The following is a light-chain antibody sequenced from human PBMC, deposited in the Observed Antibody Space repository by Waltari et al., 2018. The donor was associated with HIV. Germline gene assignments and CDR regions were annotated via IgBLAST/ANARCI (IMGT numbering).Light chain of an antibody. CDR3: AAWDDSLNGVV. Sequence: QSVLTQPPSASGTPGQRVTISCSGSSSNLGSNTVHWYQQRPGTAPKLLRYSNNQRPSGVPDRFSGSKSGTSASLAIRGLQSEDEADYYCAAWDDSLNGVVFGGGTKLTVL. V-gene: IGLV1-44*01. J-gene: IGLJ2*01. CDR2: SNN. CDR1: SSNLGSNT.